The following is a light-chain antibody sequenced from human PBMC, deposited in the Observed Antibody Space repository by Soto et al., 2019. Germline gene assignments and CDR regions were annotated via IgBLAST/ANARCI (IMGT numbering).Light chain of an antibody. CDR1: QSVSSN. V-gene: IGKV3-15*01. CDR3: QQYNDWPLT. J-gene: IGKJ4*01. Sequence: EVLVTQSPATLSVSPGERAALSCRASQSVSSNLAWYQQKPGQAPRLLIYGASTRATSIPARFSGSGSGTDFTLTISSLQSEDFALYYCQQYNDWPLTFGGGTKVEIK. CDR2: GAS.